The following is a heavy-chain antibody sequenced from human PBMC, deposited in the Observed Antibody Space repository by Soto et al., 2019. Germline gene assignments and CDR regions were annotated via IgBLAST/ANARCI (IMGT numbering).Heavy chain of an antibody. CDR2: IYYSGST. CDR1: GGSISSSSYY. V-gene: IGHV4-39*01. Sequence: SETLSLTCTVSGGSISSSSYYWGWIRQPPGKGLEWIGSIYYSGSTYSYPSLKSRVTISVDTSKNQFSLKLSSVTAADTAVYYCARHGYDGSGSYYSLDYWGQGTLVTVS. J-gene: IGHJ4*02. D-gene: IGHD3-10*01. CDR3: ARHGYDGSGSYYSLDY.